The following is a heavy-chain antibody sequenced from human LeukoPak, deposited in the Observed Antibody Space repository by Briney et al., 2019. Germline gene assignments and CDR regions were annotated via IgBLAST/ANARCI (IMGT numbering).Heavy chain of an antibody. CDR1: GGTFSSYA. D-gene: IGHD6-19*01. CDR3: ARGARIAVAGTDYYYGMDV. J-gene: IGHJ6*02. Sequence: SVKVSCKASGGTFSSYAISWVRQAPGQGLEWMGRIIPIFGIANYAQKVQGRVTITADKSTSTAYMELSSLRSEDTAVYYCARGARIAVAGTDYYYGMDVWGQGTTVTVSS. V-gene: IGHV1-69*04. CDR2: IIPIFGIA.